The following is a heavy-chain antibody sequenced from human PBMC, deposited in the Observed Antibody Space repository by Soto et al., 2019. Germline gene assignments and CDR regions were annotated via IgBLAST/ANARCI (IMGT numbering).Heavy chain of an antibody. V-gene: IGHV1-8*01. J-gene: IGHJ6*02. Sequence: GASVKGFCKASGYTFTSYDITWVRQATGQVLEWMGWMNPNSRNTGYAHKFQGRVTMTRNTPISKAYMELSSLRSEDKAVYYCARDCSGGSCYHRRVMAVWGQGTTVTVSS. CDR3: ARDCSGGSCYHRRVMAV. CDR1: GYTFTSYD. D-gene: IGHD2-15*01. CDR2: MNPNSRNT.